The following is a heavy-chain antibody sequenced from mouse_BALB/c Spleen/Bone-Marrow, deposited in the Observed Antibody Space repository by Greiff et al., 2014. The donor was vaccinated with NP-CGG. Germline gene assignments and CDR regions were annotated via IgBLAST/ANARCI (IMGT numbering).Heavy chain of an antibody. CDR2: INPYNDGT. V-gene: IGHV1-14*01. D-gene: IGHD2-12*01. J-gene: IGHJ4*01. Sequence: VQLQQSGPELVKPGASVQMSCKASGYTFTSYVIHWVKQKPGQGLDWIGYINPYNDGTKYNEKFKGKATLTSDKSSSTACMELSSLTSEDSAVYYCARWRYPYAMDYWGQGTSVTVSS. CDR1: GYTFTSYV. CDR3: ARWRYPYAMDY.